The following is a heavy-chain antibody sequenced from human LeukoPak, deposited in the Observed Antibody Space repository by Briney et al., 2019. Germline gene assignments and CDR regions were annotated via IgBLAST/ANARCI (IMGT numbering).Heavy chain of an antibody. CDR2: ISYDGSNK. Sequence: GGSLRLSCAASGFSFSSYAMHWVRQAPGKGLEWVAVISYDGSNKSYADSVKGRFTISRDNSKNTLYLQMNSLRAEDTAVYYCARDADHSSGWYGPFDYWGQGTLVTVSS. CDR3: ARDADHSSGWYGPFDY. CDR1: GFSFSSYA. D-gene: IGHD6-19*01. V-gene: IGHV3-30-3*01. J-gene: IGHJ4*02.